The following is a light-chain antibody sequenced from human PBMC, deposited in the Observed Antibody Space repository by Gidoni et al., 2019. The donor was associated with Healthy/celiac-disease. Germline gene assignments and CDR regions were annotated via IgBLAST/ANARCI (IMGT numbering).Light chain of an antibody. CDR3: QQASSFPRT. J-gene: IGKJ1*01. Sequence: QMTQTPSSVSASVGDRVPITCRAGQGISSWLAWYQQKPGKAPKLLIYAATSLQSGVPSRFSGSGAGTDVTLTISGLQPEDLATYYCQQASSFPRTFGRGTKVEIK. V-gene: IGKV1D-12*01. CDR1: QGISSW. CDR2: AAT.